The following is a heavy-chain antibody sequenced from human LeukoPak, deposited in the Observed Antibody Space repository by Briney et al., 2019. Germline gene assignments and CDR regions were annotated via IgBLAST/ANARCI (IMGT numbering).Heavy chain of an antibody. Sequence: GGSLRLSCAASGFTSTSYGMHWVRQAPGKGLEWVAVIWSDGSKTYYVDSVKGRFTISRDYSKNTLYLQMSSLRAEDTAVYYCARAGAFNEFDYWGQGTLVTVSS. D-gene: IGHD2-8*01. CDR2: IWSDGSKT. V-gene: IGHV3-33*01. CDR3: ARAGAFNEFDY. J-gene: IGHJ4*02. CDR1: GFTSTSYG.